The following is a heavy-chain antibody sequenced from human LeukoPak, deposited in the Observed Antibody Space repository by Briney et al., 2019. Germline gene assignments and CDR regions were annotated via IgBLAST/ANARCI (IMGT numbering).Heavy chain of an antibody. CDR2: ISYDGSNK. Sequence: PGGSLRLSCAASGFTFSSYAMHWVRQAPGKGLEWVAVISYDGSNKYYADSVKGRFTISRDNSKNTLYPQMNSLRAEDTALYYCAKRARCGGDCYYFDYWGQGTLVTVSS. CDR1: GFTFSSYA. V-gene: IGHV3-30*04. J-gene: IGHJ4*02. CDR3: AKRARCGGDCYYFDY. D-gene: IGHD2-21*02.